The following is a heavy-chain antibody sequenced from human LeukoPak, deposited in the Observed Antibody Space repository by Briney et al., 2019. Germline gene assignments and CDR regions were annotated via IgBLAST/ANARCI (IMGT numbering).Heavy chain of an antibody. CDR3: ARERLSERGRDEPDAFDI. V-gene: IGHV3-53*01. CDR1: GSTISGYY. CDR2: IYSGGST. J-gene: IGHJ3*02. D-gene: IGHD5-24*01. Sequence: GGSLRLSCAVSGSTISGYYMHWVSQAPGKGLEWVAVIYSGGSTYYADSVKGRFTISRDNSKNTLYLQMNSLRAEDTAVYYCARERLSERGRDEPDAFDIWGQGTMVTVSS.